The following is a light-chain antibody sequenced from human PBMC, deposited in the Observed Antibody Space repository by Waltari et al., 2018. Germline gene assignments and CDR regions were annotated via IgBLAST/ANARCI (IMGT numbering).Light chain of an antibody. CDR3: QQYDRSIT. CDR1: QDISNY. Sequence: DIQMTQSPSSLSASVGDRFTITCQASQDISNYLNWYQQKPGKAPMLLFYDASNLETGVPSRFSGSGSGTDFTFTISSLQPEDIATYYCQQYDRSITFGQGTRLEIK. CDR2: DAS. J-gene: IGKJ5*01. V-gene: IGKV1-33*01.